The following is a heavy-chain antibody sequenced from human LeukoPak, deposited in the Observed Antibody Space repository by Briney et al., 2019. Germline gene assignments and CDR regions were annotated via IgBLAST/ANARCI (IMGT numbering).Heavy chain of an antibody. V-gene: IGHV3-74*01. Sequence: GGSLRLSCAASGFTFSSYWMHWVRQAPGKGLVWVSRINSDGSSTSYADSVKGRFTISRDNAKNTLYLQMNSLRAEDTAVYYCARISLTGWANDYWGQGTLVTVSS. J-gene: IGHJ4*02. CDR2: INSDGSST. CDR3: ARISLTGWANDY. CDR1: GFTFSSYW. D-gene: IGHD6-19*01.